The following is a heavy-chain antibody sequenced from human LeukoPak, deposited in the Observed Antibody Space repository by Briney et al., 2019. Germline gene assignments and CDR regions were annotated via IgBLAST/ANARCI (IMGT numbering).Heavy chain of an antibody. J-gene: IGHJ5*02. CDR3: ARVRCSGGSCPKTPPAWFDP. CDR2: IYYSGST. CDR1: GGSISSSSYY. D-gene: IGHD2-15*01. V-gene: IGHV4-39*07. Sequence: PSETLSLTCTVSGGSISSSSYYWGWIRQPPGKGLEWIGSIYYSGSTYYNPSLKSRVTISVDTSKNQFSLKLSSVTAADTAVYYCARVRCSGGSCPKTPPAWFDPWGQGTLVTVSS.